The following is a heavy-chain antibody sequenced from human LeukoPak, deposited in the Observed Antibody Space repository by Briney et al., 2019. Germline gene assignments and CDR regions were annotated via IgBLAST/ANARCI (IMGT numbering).Heavy chain of an antibody. D-gene: IGHD3-22*01. Sequence: SETLSLTCTVSGGSISSYYWSWIRQSPGKGLEWIGYIYYSGSTNYNPSLKSRVTISVDTSKNQFSLKLSSVTAADTAVYYCARDYYDSSGYYYFDYWGQGTLVTVSS. CDR1: GGSISSYY. J-gene: IGHJ4*02. V-gene: IGHV4-59*01. CDR2: IYYSGST. CDR3: ARDYYDSSGYYYFDY.